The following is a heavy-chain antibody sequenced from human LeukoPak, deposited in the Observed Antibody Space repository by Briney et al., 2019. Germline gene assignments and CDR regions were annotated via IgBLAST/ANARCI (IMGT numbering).Heavy chain of an antibody. V-gene: IGHV4-39*07. CDR1: GGSISSSSYY. CDR2: IYYTGST. CDR3: ARDRYCSSTSCYLNDAFDI. J-gene: IGHJ3*02. D-gene: IGHD2-2*01. Sequence: SETLSLTCTVSGGSISSSSYYWGWIRQPPGKGLVWIGSIYYTGSTYYNPSLKSRVTISVDTSKNQFSLKLSSVTAADTAVYYCARDRYCSSTSCYLNDAFDIWGQGTMVTVSS.